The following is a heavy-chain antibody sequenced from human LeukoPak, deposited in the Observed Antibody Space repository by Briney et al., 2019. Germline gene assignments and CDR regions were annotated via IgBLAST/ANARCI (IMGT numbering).Heavy chain of an antibody. CDR2: ISGTGDNT. CDR1: GFTFSGFA. D-gene: IGHD1-26*01. Sequence: GGSLRLSCAASGFTFSGFAMSWVRRTAGKGLDWDSGISGTGDNTLYADSVKGRFTISRDNSKNTLYLEMNSLRAEDTAIYYCAKMKGHPLPKYYMDVWGQGTTVTVSS. J-gene: IGHJ6*01. CDR3: AKMKGHPLPKYYMDV. V-gene: IGHV3-23*01.